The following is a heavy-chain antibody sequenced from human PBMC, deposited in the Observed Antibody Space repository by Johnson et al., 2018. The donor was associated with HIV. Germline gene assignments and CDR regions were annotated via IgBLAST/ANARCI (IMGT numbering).Heavy chain of an antibody. CDR3: ARGRGGDPIAFDI. Sequence: MLLVESGGGVVRPGGSLRLSCAASGFTFNDYGMTWVRQAPGKGLEWVSGINWNGGSTGYADSVKGRFTISRVNAKNSLYLQMTSLRAEDTALYYCARGRGGDPIAFDIWGQWTMVTVSS. D-gene: IGHD3-16*01. CDR2: INWNGGST. J-gene: IGHJ3*02. V-gene: IGHV3-20*04. CDR1: GFTFNDYG.